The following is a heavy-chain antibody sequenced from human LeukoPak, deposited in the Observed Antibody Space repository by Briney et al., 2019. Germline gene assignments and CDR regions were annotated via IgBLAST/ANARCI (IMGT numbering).Heavy chain of an antibody. CDR1: GGSFSGYY. V-gene: IGHV4-34*01. CDR2: INHSGST. D-gene: IGHD6-13*01. J-gene: IGHJ4*02. CDR3: ARSRRSWSTFDY. Sequence: SETLSLTCAVYGGSFSGYYWSWIRQPPGKGLEWIGEINHSGSTNYNPSLKSRVTISVDTSKNQFSLKLTSVTATDTAVYYCARSRRSWSTFDYWGQGTLVTVSS.